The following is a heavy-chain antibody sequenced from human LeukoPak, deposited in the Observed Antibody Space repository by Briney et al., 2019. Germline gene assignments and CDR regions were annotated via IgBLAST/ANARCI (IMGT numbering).Heavy chain of an antibody. CDR1: GGSISSYY. CDR2: IYYSGST. Sequence: SHTLSLTCTVSGGSISSYYWSSIRQPPGKGMEWIGYIYYSGSTNYNPSLKSRVTISVDTSKNQFSLKLSSVTAADTAVYYCAREKQLVRFDYWGQGTLVTVSS. CDR3: AREKQLVRFDY. V-gene: IGHV4-59*01. D-gene: IGHD6-6*01. J-gene: IGHJ4*02.